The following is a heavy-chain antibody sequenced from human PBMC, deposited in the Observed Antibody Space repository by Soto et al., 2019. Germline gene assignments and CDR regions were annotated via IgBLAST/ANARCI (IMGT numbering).Heavy chain of an antibody. V-gene: IGHV3-11*01. D-gene: IGHD3-3*01. CDR1: GFTFSDYY. CDR2: ISSSGSTI. J-gene: IGHJ5*02. Sequence: GGSLRLSCAASGFTFSDYYMSWIRQAPGKGLEWVPYISSSGSTIYYADSVKGRFTISRDNAKNSLYLQMNSLRAEDTAVYYCARVGAPPALGWFDPWGQGTLVTVSS. CDR3: ARVGAPPALGWFDP.